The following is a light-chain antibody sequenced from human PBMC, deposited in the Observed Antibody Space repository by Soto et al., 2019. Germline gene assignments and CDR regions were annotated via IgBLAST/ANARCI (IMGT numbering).Light chain of an antibody. CDR3: AAWDDILNGHWV. J-gene: IGLJ3*02. CDR2: ANN. Sequence: QSVLTQPPSASGTPGQRVTISCSGSNSNIGSSSVNWYQQLPGTAPKLLIYANNHRPSGVPDRFSASKSGTSASLAISGLLSEDEADYYCAAWDDILNGHWVFGGGTKLTVL. CDR1: NSNIGSSS. V-gene: IGLV1-44*01.